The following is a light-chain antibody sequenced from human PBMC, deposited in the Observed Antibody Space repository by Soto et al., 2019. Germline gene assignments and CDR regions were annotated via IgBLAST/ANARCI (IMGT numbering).Light chain of an antibody. CDR3: QQFGSSPGFT. CDR2: GGS. Sequence: EIVLTQSPGTLSLSPGERATLSCRASQSINSRYLAWYQQKPGQAPRLLIYGGSSRATGIPDRFSGSGSGTDFSITISRLEPEDFGVYYCQQFGSSPGFTFGPGTKVDIK. CDR1: QSINSRY. J-gene: IGKJ3*01. V-gene: IGKV3-20*01.